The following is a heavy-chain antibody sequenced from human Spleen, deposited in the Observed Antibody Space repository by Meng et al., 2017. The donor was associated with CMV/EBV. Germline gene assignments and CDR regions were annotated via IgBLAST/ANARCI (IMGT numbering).Heavy chain of an antibody. Sequence: QVQRQEAGPGLVKPSQTLSLTCTVSGGSISSGSYYWSWIRQPAGKGLEWIGRIYSSGSTNYNPSLKSRVTISVDTSKNQFSLNLRSVTAADTAVYYCARVSSGWDYFDYWGQGTLVTVSS. CDR1: GGSISSGSYY. CDR2: IYSSGST. D-gene: IGHD6-19*01. V-gene: IGHV4-61*02. J-gene: IGHJ4*02. CDR3: ARVSSGWDYFDY.